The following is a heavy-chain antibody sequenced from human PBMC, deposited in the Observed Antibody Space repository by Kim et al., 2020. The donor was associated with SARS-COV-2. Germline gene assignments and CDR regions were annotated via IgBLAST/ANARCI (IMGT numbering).Heavy chain of an antibody. CDR3: AKEDRVSNYGARYYYYGMDV. Sequence: GGSLRLSCAASGFTFSSYGMHWVRQAPGKGLEWMAVISYDGSNKYYADSVKGRFTISRDNSKNTLYLQMNSLRAEDTAVYYCAKEDRVSNYGARYYYYGMDVWGQGTTVTVSS. CDR1: GFTFSSYG. D-gene: IGHD4-4*01. V-gene: IGHV3-30*18. CDR2: ISYDGSNK. J-gene: IGHJ6*02.